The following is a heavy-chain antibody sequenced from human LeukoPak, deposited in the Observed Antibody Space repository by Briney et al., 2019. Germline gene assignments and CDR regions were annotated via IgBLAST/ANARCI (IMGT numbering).Heavy chain of an antibody. V-gene: IGHV1-2*02. CDR1: GYTFTGYY. Sequence: ASVTVSCKASGYTFTGYYMHWVRQAPGQGLEWMGWINPNSGGTNYAQKFQGRVTMTRDTSISTAYMELSRLRSDDTAVYYCARVLGYCSSTSCYNWFDPWGQGTLVTVSS. CDR3: ARVLGYCSSTSCYNWFDP. J-gene: IGHJ5*02. D-gene: IGHD2-2*01. CDR2: INPNSGGT.